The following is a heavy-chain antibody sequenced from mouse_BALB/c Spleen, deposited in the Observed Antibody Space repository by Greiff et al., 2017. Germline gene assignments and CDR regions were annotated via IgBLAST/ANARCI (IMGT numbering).Heavy chain of an antibody. CDR1: GYAFTNYL. CDR2: INPGSGGT. CDR3: ARQLGLREGMDY. J-gene: IGHJ4*01. Sequence: VKLQESGAELVRPGTSVKVSCKASGYAFTNYLIEWVKQRPGQGLEWIGVINPGSGGTNYNEKFKGKATLTADKSSSTAYMQLSSLTSDDSAVYFCARQLGLREGMDYWGQGTSVTVSS. D-gene: IGHD3-1*01. V-gene: IGHV1-54*01.